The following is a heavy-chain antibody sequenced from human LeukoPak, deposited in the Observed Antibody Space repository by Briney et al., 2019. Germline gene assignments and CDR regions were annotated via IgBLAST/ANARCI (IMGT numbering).Heavy chain of an antibody. Sequence: SETLSLTCTVSGASISSSNFYWDWIRQSPGKGLEWIGNIYYGETTSYNPSFKSRVTISVDTSKNQFSLKLSSVTAADTAVYYCARDQTGTVGDWGQGTLVTVSS. D-gene: IGHD6-13*01. J-gene: IGHJ4*02. CDR3: ARDQTGTVGD. V-gene: IGHV4-39*07. CDR2: IYYGETT. CDR1: GASISSSNFY.